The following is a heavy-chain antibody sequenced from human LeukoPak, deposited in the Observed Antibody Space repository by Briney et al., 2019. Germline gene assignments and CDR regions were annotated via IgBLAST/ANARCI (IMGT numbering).Heavy chain of an antibody. J-gene: IGHJ3*02. Sequence: SETLPLTCAVTGGPISSGGYSWSWIRQPPGKGLEWIGYIYHSGSTYYNPSLKSRVTISVDRSKNQFSLKLSSVTAADTAVYYCARTSIAARRANAFDIWGQGTMVTVSS. V-gene: IGHV4-30-2*01. CDR1: GGPISSGGYS. D-gene: IGHD6-6*01. CDR2: IYHSGST. CDR3: ARTSIAARRANAFDI.